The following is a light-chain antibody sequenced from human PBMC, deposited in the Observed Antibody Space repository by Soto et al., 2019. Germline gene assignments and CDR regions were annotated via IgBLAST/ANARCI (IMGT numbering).Light chain of an antibody. CDR1: SSDIGSYNL. J-gene: IGLJ2*01. CDR2: EGY. Sequence: QSALTQPASVSGSPGQSITISCTGGSSDIGSYNLVSWYQQHPGKAPKLMIYEGYKRPSGVSNRFSGSKSGNTASLTIAGLQAEDEADYYCCSYTGNKSVVFGGGTQLTVL. V-gene: IGLV2-23*01. CDR3: CSYTGNKSVV.